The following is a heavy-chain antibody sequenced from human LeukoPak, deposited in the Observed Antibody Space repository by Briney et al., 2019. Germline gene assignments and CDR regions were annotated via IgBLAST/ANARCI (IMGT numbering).Heavy chain of an antibody. CDR2: ISPYNGNT. V-gene: IGHV1-18*01. J-gene: IGHJ3*02. Sequence: ASVKVSCKASGYTFSSYGISWVRQAPGQGLEWMGWISPYNGNTEYGQKVQGRVTMTTDRPTTTASMELRSLRSDDTAMYYCARTTVTTSDDAFDIWGQGTMVTVSS. CDR3: ARTTVTTSDDAFDI. D-gene: IGHD4-17*01. CDR1: GYTFSSYG.